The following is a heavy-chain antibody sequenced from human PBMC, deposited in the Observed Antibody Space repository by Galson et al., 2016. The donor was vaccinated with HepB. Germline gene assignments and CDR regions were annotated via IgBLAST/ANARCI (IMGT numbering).Heavy chain of an antibody. CDR3: ARGTQHWGLSPGDY. CDR1: GYTFSTSG. CDR2: ISNYYGNT. V-gene: IGHV1-18*04. J-gene: IGHJ4*02. Sequence: SVKVSCKASGYTFSTSGISWVRQAPGQGLEWMGWISNYYGNTDYAHKFQGRVTMTRDTSTNTAYSELRSLTSDDTAVYYCARGTQHWGLSPGDYWGQGTLVTVSS. D-gene: IGHD3-16*01.